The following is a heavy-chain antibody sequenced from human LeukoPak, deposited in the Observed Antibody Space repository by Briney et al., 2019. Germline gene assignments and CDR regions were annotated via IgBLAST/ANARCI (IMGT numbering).Heavy chain of an antibody. Sequence: SETLSLTCTVSGGSISSYYWSWIRRPPGKGLEWIGYIYYSGSTNYNPSLESRVTISVDTSKNQFSLQLSSVTAADTAVYYCARHTTMVHFDYWGQGTLVTVSS. CDR3: ARHTTMVHFDY. CDR1: GGSISSYY. D-gene: IGHD5-18*01. V-gene: IGHV4-59*01. CDR2: IYYSGST. J-gene: IGHJ4*02.